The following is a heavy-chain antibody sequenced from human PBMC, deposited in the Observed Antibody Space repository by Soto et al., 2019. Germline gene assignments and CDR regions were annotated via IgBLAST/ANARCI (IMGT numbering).Heavy chain of an antibody. CDR2: INPNSGGT. D-gene: IGHD1-7*01. Sequence: ASVKVSCKASGYTFTGYYMHWVRQAPGQGLEWMGWINPNSGGTNYAQKFQGRVNMTRDTSISTAYMELSRLRSDDTAVYYCARTVTTSGGWFDPWGQGTLVTVSS. V-gene: IGHV1-2*02. J-gene: IGHJ5*02. CDR3: ARTVTTSGGWFDP. CDR1: GYTFTGYY.